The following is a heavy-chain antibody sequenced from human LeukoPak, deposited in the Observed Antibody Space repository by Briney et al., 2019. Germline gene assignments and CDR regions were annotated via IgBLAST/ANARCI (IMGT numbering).Heavy chain of an antibody. CDR3: ARSRRRELLRTYFDY. J-gene: IGHJ4*02. D-gene: IGHD1-26*01. CDR1: GFSFHW. Sequence: GGSLRLSCTAYGFSFHWMSWVRQAPGKGLEWVANINQDGSEKYYVDSVKGRFTISRDNPKNSLYLQMNSLRAEDTAVYYCARSRRRELLRTYFDYWGQGTLVTVSS. CDR2: INQDGSEK. V-gene: IGHV3-7*01.